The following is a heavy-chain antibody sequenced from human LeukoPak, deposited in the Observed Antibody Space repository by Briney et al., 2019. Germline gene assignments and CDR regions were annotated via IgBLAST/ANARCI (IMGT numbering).Heavy chain of an antibody. CDR2: IFSRSESI. V-gene: IGHV3-21*01. Sequence: PGGSLRLSCAASGFTFGAYTINWVRQAPGKGLEWVSCIFSRSESILYVDSVKGRFTISRDNARNSLYLQMDSLRVEDTAIYYCARELSGFDYWGQGTLVTVSS. CDR3: ARELSGFDY. CDR1: GFTFGAYT. D-gene: IGHD3-10*01. J-gene: IGHJ4*02.